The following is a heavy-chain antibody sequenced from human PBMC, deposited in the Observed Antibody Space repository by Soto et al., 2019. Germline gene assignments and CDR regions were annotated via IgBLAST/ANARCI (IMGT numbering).Heavy chain of an antibody. CDR2: IYYSGST. CDR1: GGSVSSGSYY. D-gene: IGHD6-19*01. V-gene: IGHV4-61*01. CDR3: ARGGSGWYPVY. J-gene: IGHJ4*02. Sequence: SETLSLTCTVSGGSVSSGSYYWSWIRQPPGKGLEWIGYIYYSGSTNYNPSLKSRVTISVDTSKNQFSLKLSSVTAADTAVYYCARGGSGWYPVYWGQGTLVTVPQ.